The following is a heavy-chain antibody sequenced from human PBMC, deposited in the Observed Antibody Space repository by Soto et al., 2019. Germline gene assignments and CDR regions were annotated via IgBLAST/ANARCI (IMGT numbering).Heavy chain of an antibody. D-gene: IGHD3-16*01. Sequence: GGSLRLSCAASGFPLSTYWMHWVRQAPGKGLVWVSRINNDGSTTNYADAVKGRFTISRDNAKNTLYLQMNSLTAEDTAVYYCARVARGAWGVFDHWGQGTLVTVSS. CDR3: ARVARGAWGVFDH. V-gene: IGHV3-74*01. CDR1: GFPLSTYW. CDR2: INNDGSTT. J-gene: IGHJ4*02.